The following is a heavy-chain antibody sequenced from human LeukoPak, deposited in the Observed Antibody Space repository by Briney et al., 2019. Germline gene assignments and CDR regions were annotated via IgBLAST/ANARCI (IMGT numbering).Heavy chain of an antibody. D-gene: IGHD3-16*02. CDR2: INPNSGGP. CDR3: ARFAEVVTDAFDI. V-gene: IGHV1-2*06. CDR1: GYTFTGYY. Sequence: VASVKVSCKASGYTFTGYYMHWVRQAPGQGLEWMGRINPNSGGPNYAPKFQGRVTMTRDTSITTAYMELSSLRSDDTAVYYCARFAEVVTDAFDIWGQGTMVTVSS. J-gene: IGHJ3*02.